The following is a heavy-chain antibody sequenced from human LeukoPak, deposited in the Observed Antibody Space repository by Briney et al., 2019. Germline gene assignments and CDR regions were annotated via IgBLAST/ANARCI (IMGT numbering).Heavy chain of an antibody. CDR1: EITFSSYW. D-gene: IGHD6-13*01. Sequence: PGGSLRLSGAAPEITFSSYWMSWFRQAPGKGLEWVANIKQDGSEKYYVDSVKGRFTISRDNAKTSLYLQMNSLRAEDTAVYYCARAILAAVGREDYWGQGTLVTVSS. V-gene: IGHV3-7*04. CDR3: ARAILAAVGREDY. J-gene: IGHJ4*02. CDR2: IKQDGSEK.